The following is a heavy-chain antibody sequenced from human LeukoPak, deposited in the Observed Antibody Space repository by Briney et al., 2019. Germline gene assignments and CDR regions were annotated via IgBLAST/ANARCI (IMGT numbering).Heavy chain of an antibody. D-gene: IGHD5-18*01. V-gene: IGHV3-21*01. CDR2: ISSSSSYI. Sequence: GGSLRLSCAASGFTFSSYSMNWVRQAPGKGLEWVSSISSSSSYIYYADSVKGRFTISRDNAKNSLYLQMNSLRAEDTAVYYCAREDPHSYVDTAYYWGQGTLVTVSS. CDR3: AREDPHSYVDTAYY. CDR1: GFTFSSYS. J-gene: IGHJ4*02.